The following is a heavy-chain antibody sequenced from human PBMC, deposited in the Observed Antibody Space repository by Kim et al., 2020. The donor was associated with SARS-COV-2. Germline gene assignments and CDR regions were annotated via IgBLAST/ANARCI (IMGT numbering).Heavy chain of an antibody. D-gene: IGHD3-3*01. CDR3: ARTQIDFGFWSGYCCLSYYYYGMDV. CDR1: GYTFTSYG. Sequence: ASVKVSCKASGYTFTSYGISWVRQAPGQGLEWMGWISAYNGNTNYAQKLQGRVTMTTDTSTSTAYMELRSLRSDDTAVYYCARTQIDFGFWSGYCCLSYYYYGMDVWGQGTTVTVSS. J-gene: IGHJ6*02. V-gene: IGHV1-18*01. CDR2: ISAYNGNT.